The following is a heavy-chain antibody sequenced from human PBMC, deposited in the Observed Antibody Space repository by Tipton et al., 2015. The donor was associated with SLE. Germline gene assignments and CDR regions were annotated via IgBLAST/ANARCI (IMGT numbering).Heavy chain of an antibody. CDR3: AKDPWSYYDILTALDY. D-gene: IGHD3-9*01. Sequence: GSLRLSCAASGFTFSSYAMSWVRQAPGKGLEWVSAISGSGDNTYYADSVKGRFTISRDNSKNTLYLQMNSLRAEDTAVYYCAKDPWSYYDILTALDYWGQGTLVTVSS. J-gene: IGHJ4*02. V-gene: IGHV3-23*01. CDR1: GFTFSSYA. CDR2: ISGSGDNT.